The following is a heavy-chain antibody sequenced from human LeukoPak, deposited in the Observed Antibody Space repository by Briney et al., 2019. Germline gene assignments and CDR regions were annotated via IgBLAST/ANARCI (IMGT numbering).Heavy chain of an antibody. CDR1: GYTFTSHY. J-gene: IGHJ4*02. CDR3: ARKRPGSPYTAMEPPTD. Sequence: GASVKVSCKASGYTFTSHYMHWVRQAPEQGLEWMGGIIPIFGTANYAQKFQGRVTITADKSTSTAYMELSSLRSEDTAVYYCARKRPGSPYTAMEPPTDWGQGTLVTVSS. D-gene: IGHD5-18*01. CDR2: IIPIFGTA. V-gene: IGHV1-69*06.